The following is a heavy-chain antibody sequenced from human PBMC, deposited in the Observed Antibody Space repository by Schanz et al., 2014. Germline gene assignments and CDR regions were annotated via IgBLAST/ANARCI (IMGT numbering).Heavy chain of an antibody. CDR3: ATTSHAGWVPIFYWNFDL. CDR1: GFIFNDYY. D-gene: IGHD3-9*01. Sequence: QVQLVESGGGLVKPGGSLRLSCAASGFIFNDYYMNWIRQAPGKGLEWLSYISRDGTTSYYADSVKGRFTISRDNAKNSLYPELTRLRGEDTAVSYCATTSHAGWVPIFYWNFDLWGRGALVTVSS. V-gene: IGHV3-11*01. CDR2: ISRDGTTS. J-gene: IGHJ2*01.